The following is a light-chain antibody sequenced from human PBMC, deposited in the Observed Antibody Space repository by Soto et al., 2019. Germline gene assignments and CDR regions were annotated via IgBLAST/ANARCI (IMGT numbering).Light chain of an antibody. J-gene: IGLJ1*01. CDR1: SSDVGAYNY. Sequence: QSALTQPPSASGSPGQSVTISCTGTSSDVGAYNYVSWYQQHPGKAPELLIYQVTKRPPGVPDRFSASKSGNTASLTVSGLQADDEADYYCSSWADTSFYVFGTGTKVTVL. CDR3: SSWADTSFYV. CDR2: QVT. V-gene: IGLV2-8*01.